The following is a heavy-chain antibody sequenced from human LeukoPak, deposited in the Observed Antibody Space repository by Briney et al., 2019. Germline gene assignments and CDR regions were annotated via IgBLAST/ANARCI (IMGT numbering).Heavy chain of an antibody. J-gene: IGHJ3*02. D-gene: IGHD1-26*01. V-gene: IGHV1-69*13. CDR2: IIPIFGTA. Sequence: GASVKVSCKASGGTFSSYAISWVRQALGQGLEWMGGIIPIFGTANYAQKFQGRVTITADESTSTAYMELSSLRSEDTAVYYCARHHGWELLDAFDIWGQGTMVTVSS. CDR1: GGTFSSYA. CDR3: ARHHGWELLDAFDI.